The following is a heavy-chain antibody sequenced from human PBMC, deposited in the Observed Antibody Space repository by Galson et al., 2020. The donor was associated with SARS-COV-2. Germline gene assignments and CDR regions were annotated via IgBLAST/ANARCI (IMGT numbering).Heavy chain of an antibody. CDR1: GFTFSSYA. D-gene: IGHD3-10*01. J-gene: IGHJ6*02. CDR3: ARDRRKQTVAVVRGVISAGGYYDYGMDV. Sequence: SGGSLRLSCAASGFTFSSYAVHWVRQAPGKGLEWVAPISYDGSNKYYADSVKGRFTISRDNSRDTLYLQMNSLRPEDTAVYYCARDRRKQTVAVVRGVISAGGYYDYGMDVWGQGTTVTVSS. CDR2: ISYDGSNK. V-gene: IGHV3-30-3*01.